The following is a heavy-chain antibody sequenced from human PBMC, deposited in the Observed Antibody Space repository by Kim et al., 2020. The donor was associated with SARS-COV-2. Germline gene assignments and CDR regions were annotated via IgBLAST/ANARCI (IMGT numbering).Heavy chain of an antibody. D-gene: IGHD6-19*01. CDR1: GFDFNDFW. CDR2: IRKDGREK. Sequence: GGSLRLSCEGSGFDFNDFWINWVRQAPGKGLEWVAIIRKDGREKNYVESVKGRFTISRDNAKNSVCLQMNILRADDTAVYFSAGGSGWLTVLWGQGTAVTVST. V-gene: IGHV3-7*03. CDR3: AGGSGWLTVL. J-gene: IGHJ4*02.